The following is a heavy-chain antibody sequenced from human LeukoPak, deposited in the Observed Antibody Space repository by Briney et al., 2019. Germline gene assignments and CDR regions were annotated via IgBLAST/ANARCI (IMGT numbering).Heavy chain of an antibody. Sequence: PGGSLRLSCAASGFTFSTYAMSWVRQAPGKGLEWVSAINGIGGSTYYADSVKGRFTISRDNSKNTLYLQMNSLRAEDTAVYYCAKDEELTAAAGSPPGDYWGQGTLVTVSS. D-gene: IGHD6-13*01. J-gene: IGHJ4*02. V-gene: IGHV3-23*01. CDR3: AKDEELTAAAGSPPGDY. CDR1: GFTFSTYA. CDR2: INGIGGST.